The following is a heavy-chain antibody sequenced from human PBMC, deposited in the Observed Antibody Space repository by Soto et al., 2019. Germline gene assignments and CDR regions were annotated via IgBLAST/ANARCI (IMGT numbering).Heavy chain of an antibody. CDR1: GFTFSSYN. Sequence: EVQLVESRGGLVQPGGSLRLACAASGFTFSSYNMNWVRQAPGKGLEWISDISLSSSTIFYADSVKGRFTISRDNAKNSLYLQMNSLRAEDTAVYYCARDSRNYYYYMDVYGKGTTVTVSS. J-gene: IGHJ6*03. V-gene: IGHV3-48*01. CDR3: ARDSRNYYYYMDV. CDR2: ISLSSSTI.